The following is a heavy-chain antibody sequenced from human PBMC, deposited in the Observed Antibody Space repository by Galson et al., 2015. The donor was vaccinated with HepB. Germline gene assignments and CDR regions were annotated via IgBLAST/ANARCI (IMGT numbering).Heavy chain of an antibody. Sequence: TLSLTCTVSGGSISSSSYYWGWIRQPPGKGLEWIGSIYYSGSAYYNPSLKSRVTISVDTSKNQFSLKLSSVTAADTAVYYCARLYYGDYLARYYYGMDVWGQGTTVTVSS. CDR2: IYYSGSA. V-gene: IGHV4-39*01. D-gene: IGHD4-17*01. CDR3: ARLYYGDYLARYYYGMDV. J-gene: IGHJ6*02. CDR1: GGSISSSSYY.